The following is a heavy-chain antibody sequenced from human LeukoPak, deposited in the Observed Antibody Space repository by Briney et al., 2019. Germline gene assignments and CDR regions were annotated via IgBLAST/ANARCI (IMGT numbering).Heavy chain of an antibody. CDR3: ARGHYGLDV. V-gene: IGHV3-11*01. Sequence: GGSLRLSCTASGFTFSGHYASWNRQTPEKGLEWISYIDLSSSTIYYADSVKGRFTISRDNARNSVYLQMNSLRAEDTAVYYCARGHYGLDVWGQGTTVTVSS. CDR2: IDLSSSTI. J-gene: IGHJ6*02. CDR1: GFTFSGHY.